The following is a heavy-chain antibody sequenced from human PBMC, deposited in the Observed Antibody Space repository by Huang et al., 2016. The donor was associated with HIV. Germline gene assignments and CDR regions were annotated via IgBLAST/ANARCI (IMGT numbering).Heavy chain of an antibody. V-gene: IGHV3-13*01. CDR3: ARVGDYGDYSCDH. CDR1: GFIFSSYD. J-gene: IGHJ4*02. Sequence: EVQLVESGGGLVQPGGSLRLSCAASGFIFSSYDMQWVRQVTGKGLEWVSIIGTAGDTYYPGSVKGRFTISRDNAKNSLYRQMNSLRAGDTAMYYCARVGDYGDYSCDHWGQGTLVTVSP. CDR2: IGTAGDT. D-gene: IGHD4-17*01.